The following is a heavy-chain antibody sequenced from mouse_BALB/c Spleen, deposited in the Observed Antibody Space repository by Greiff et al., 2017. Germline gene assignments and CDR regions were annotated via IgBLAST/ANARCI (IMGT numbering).Heavy chain of an antibody. V-gene: IGHV1-4*02. D-gene: IGHD1-1*01. CDR3: ARGVVPYFDY. CDR2: INPSSGYT. Sequence: QVQLQQSAAELARPGASVKMSCKASGYTFTSYTMHWVKQRPGQGLEWIGYINPSSGYTEYNQKFKDKTTLTADKSSSTAYMQLSSLTSEDSAVYYCARGVVPYFDYWGQGTTLTVSS. J-gene: IGHJ2*01. CDR1: GYTFTSYT.